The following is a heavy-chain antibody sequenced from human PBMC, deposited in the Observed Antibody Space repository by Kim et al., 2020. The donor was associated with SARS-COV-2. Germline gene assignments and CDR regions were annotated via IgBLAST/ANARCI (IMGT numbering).Heavy chain of an antibody. J-gene: IGHJ4*01. V-gene: IGHV4-38-2*02. CDR1: GYSISSGYY. CDR3: ARDKTDGIVGATTFDY. Sequence: SETLSLTCTVSGYSISSGYYWGWIRQPPGKGLEWIGSIYHSGSTYYNPSLKSRVTISVDTSKNQFSLKLSSVTAADTAVYYCARDKTDGIVGATTFDYWG. CDR2: IYHSGST. D-gene: IGHD1-26*01.